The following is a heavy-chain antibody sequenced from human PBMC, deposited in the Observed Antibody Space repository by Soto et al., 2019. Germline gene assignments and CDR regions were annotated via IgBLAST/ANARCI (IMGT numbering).Heavy chain of an antibody. CDR2: IKSKPDGGTT. CDR3: TPANGGYFDY. CDR1: GFTFTNAW. V-gene: IGHV3-15*07. D-gene: IGHD3-16*01. J-gene: IGHJ4*02. Sequence: GGSLRLSCAASGFTFTNAWMNWVRQAPGKGLEWVGRIKSKPDGGTTDYAAPVKGRFTISRDDSQNTLYLQMNSLKTEDTAVYYCTPANGGYFDYWGQGTLVTVSS.